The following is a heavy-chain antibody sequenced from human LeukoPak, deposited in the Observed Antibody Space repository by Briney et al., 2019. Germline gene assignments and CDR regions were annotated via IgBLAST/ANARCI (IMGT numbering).Heavy chain of an antibody. CDR3: ARDQDWNYAFDI. CDR1: GYTLTSYF. Sequence: ASVKVSCKASGYTLTSYFIHWVRQAPGQGLEWMGIINPSGGSTSYAQKFQGRVTMNRDTSTSTVYMELSSLRSEDTAVYYCARDQDWNYAFDIWGQGTMVTVSS. V-gene: IGHV1-46*01. D-gene: IGHD1-7*01. CDR2: INPSGGST. J-gene: IGHJ3*02.